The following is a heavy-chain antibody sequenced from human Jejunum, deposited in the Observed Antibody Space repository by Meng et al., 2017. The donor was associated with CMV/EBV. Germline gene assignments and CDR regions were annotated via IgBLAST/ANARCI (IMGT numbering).Heavy chain of an antibody. J-gene: IGHJ4*02. CDR1: GGSINNYY. CDR3: ARGYSSDWYDY. V-gene: IGHV4-4*07. CDR2: IYTSGST. Sequence: QGQPQKSGPGLVKPSETLSLICTVSGGSINNYYWNWIRQSAGKGLEWIGRIYTSGSTNYNPSLQSRVTMSVDTSKNQFSLKLTSVTAADTAVYYCARGYSSDWYDYWGQGALVTVSS. D-gene: IGHD6-19*01.